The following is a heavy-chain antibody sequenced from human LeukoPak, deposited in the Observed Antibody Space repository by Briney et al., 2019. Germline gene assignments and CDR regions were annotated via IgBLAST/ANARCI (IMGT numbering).Heavy chain of an antibody. J-gene: IGHJ6*02. CDR1: GGSISSSSYY. D-gene: IGHD4-17*01. CDR2: IYYSGNT. Sequence: SETLSLTCTVSGGSISSSSYYWGWIRQPPGKGLEWIGSIYYSGNTNYNPSLKSRVTISVDTSKNQFSLKLSSVTAADTAVYYCARLRLDYGDYSTYYYYYGMDVWGQGTTVTVSS. V-gene: IGHV4-39*07. CDR3: ARLRLDYGDYSTYYYYYGMDV.